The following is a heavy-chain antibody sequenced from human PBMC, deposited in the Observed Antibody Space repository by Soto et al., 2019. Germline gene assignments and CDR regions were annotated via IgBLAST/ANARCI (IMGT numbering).Heavy chain of an antibody. CDR1: RDSVTSVNNY. Sequence: QVQLQESGPGLVKASETLSLTYTVSRDSVTSVNNYWSWIRQPPGKGLEWIGYVSYEGSVNYEPSLKSRLTISLDAPKNQFSLHLTSVTAADTALYFCARGSAWPNNFFDPWGQGIRVIVSS. CDR3: ARGSAWPNNFFDP. J-gene: IGHJ5*02. D-gene: IGHD1-20*01. CDR2: VSYEGSV. V-gene: IGHV4-61*01.